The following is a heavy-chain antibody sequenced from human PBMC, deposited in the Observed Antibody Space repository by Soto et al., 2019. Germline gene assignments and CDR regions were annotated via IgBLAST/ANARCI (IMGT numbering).Heavy chain of an antibody. CDR3: PAGSGLPRYY. CDR2: IYHSGST. V-gene: IGHV4-30-2*01. D-gene: IGHD3-10*01. J-gene: IGHJ4*02. CDR1: GGSISSGGYS. Sequence: QLQLQESGSGLVKPSQTLSLTCAVSGGSISSGGYSWSWIRQPAGKGLEWIGYIYHSGSTYYNPSLXSXVXAXXDRSTSQLSRKLSSVTAADTAVYYCPAGSGLPRYYWGQGTLVTVSS.